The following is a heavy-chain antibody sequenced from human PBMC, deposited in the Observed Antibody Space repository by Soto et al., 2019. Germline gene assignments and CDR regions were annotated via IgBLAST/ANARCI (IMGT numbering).Heavy chain of an antibody. CDR2: INDSGST. V-gene: IGHV4-34*01. Sequence: QGQLQQWGAGLLKPSETLSLTCAVYGGSFSGYYWSWIRQTPGKGLEWIGEINDSGSTNNTPSLKSRVTILVDTPKNQFSLKLSSVTAADTAVYYCARGLVLWFGELSRRGGYYYYMDVWGKGTTVTSSS. CDR1: GGSFSGYY. CDR3: ARGLVLWFGELSRRGGYYYYMDV. J-gene: IGHJ6*03. D-gene: IGHD3-10*01.